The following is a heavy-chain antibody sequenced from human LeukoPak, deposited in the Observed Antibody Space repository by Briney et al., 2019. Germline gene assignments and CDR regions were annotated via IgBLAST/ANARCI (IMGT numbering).Heavy chain of an antibody. D-gene: IGHD6-25*01. V-gene: IGHV3-74*01. J-gene: IGHJ4*02. CDR2: ISSDGSAT. Sequence: GGSLRLSCVVSGLTFRGYWMHWVRQAPGKGLVWLSRISSDGSATNYADSVKGRFIISRDNAENTLYMEVNNLRAEDTGLYYCAREDALERLQWGQGTLVTVSS. CDR3: AREDALERLQ. CDR1: GLTFRGYW.